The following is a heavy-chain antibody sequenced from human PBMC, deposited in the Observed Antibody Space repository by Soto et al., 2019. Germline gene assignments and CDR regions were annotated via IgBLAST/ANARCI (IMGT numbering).Heavy chain of an antibody. J-gene: IGHJ4*02. D-gene: IGHD6-19*01. V-gene: IGHV1-18*01. CDR2: INGYNGKT. Sequence: QVQLVQSGVEVKKPGASVKVSCKASGYTFTNYAISWVRQAPGQGLEWMGWINGYNGKTNYAQMLQGRVTMTTDTSTSTSDVEVRSLRADDTAVYYCARDTGYSSGWGFGYWGQGTLVTVSS. CDR3: ARDTGYSSGWGFGY. CDR1: GYTFTNYA.